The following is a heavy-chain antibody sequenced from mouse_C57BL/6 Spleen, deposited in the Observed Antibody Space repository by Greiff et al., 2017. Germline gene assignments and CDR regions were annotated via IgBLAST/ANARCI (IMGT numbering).Heavy chain of an antibody. V-gene: IGHV5-6*01. D-gene: IGHD1-1*01. CDR1: GFTFSSYG. CDR2: ISSGGSYT. Sequence: EVKLVESGGDLVKPGGSLKLSCAASGFTFSSYGMSWVRQTPDKRLEWVATISSGGSYTYYPASVKGRFTISRDNAKNTLYLQMSSLKSEDTAMYYCASQFTTVVARYFDVWGTGTTVTVSS. CDR3: ASQFTTVVARYFDV. J-gene: IGHJ1*03.